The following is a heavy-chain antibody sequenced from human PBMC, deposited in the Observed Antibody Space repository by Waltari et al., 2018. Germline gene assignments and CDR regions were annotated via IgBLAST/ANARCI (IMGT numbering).Heavy chain of an antibody. CDR3: ARAPHGVTMLGY. V-gene: IGHV1-8*01. Sequence: QVQLVESGAEVKKPGASVKVSCKASGYTFTSYDLKWLRQATGQGLEWIGWMNPNSGNTGYAQKFRGRVTMTRSTSISTAYMELSSVRSEDTAVYYCARAPHGVTMLGYWGQGTLVTVSS. J-gene: IGHJ4*02. CDR1: GYTFTSYD. CDR2: MNPNSGNT. D-gene: IGHD2-21*02.